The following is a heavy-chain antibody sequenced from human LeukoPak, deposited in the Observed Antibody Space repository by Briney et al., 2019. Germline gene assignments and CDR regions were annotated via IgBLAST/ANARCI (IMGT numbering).Heavy chain of an antibody. D-gene: IGHD3-22*01. V-gene: IGHV3-30*03. CDR3: AVDSSGYHPDAFDI. CDR1: GFTSSNSG. J-gene: IGHJ3*02. Sequence: GRSLRLSCAASGFTSSNSGMHWVRQAPGKGLEWVAVISYDGSKKYYAESVKGRFTISRDNSKNTVYLQMNSLRAEDTAVYYCAVDSSGYHPDAFDIWGQGTMVTVSS. CDR2: ISYDGSKK.